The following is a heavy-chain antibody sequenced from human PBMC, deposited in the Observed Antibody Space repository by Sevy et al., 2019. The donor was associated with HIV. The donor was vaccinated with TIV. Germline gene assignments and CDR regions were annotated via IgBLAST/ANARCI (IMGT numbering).Heavy chain of an antibody. CDR2: INGSGGYT. D-gene: IGHD6-13*01. J-gene: IGHJ4*02. CDR1: GFTFRSYV. CDR3: AKETAAGYY. V-gene: IGHV3-23*01. Sequence: RGSLRLSCAASGFTFRSYVMSWVRQAPGKGLEWVCTINGSGGYTYYADSVKGRFTISRDNSKNTVDLEMSSLTAEDTALYYCAKETAAGYYWGQGTLVTVSS.